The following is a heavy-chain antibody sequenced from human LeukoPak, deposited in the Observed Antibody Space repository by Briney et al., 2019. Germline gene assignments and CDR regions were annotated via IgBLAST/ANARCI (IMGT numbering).Heavy chain of an antibody. D-gene: IGHD1-26*01. CDR2: INHSGST. V-gene: IGHV4-34*01. J-gene: IGHJ5*02. Sequence: SETLSLTCTVSGGSISSYYWSWIRQPPGKGLEWIGEINHSGSTNYNPSLKSRVTISVDTSKNQFSLKLSSVTAADTAVYYCARHLLGATNWFDPWGQGTLVTVSS. CDR1: GGSISSYY. CDR3: ARHLLGATNWFDP.